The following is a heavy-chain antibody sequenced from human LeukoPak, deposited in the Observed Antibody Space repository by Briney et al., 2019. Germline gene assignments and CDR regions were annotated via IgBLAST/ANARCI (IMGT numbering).Heavy chain of an antibody. J-gene: IGHJ4*02. CDR1: GGSFSGSY. D-gene: IGHD1-7*01. CDR3: ARHVNWNYVDFDY. CDR2: IYYSGST. V-gene: IGHV4-39*01. Sequence: SETLSLTCAVFGGSFSGSYRSWIRQPPGKGLEWIGSIYYSGSTYYNPSLKSRVTISVDTSKNQFSLKLSSVTAADTAVYYCARHVNWNYVDFDYWGQGTLVTVSS.